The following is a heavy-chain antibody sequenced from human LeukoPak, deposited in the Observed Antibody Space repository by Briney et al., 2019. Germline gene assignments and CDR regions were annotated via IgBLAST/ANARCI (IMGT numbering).Heavy chain of an antibody. J-gene: IGHJ1*01. V-gene: IGHV4-39*01. D-gene: IGHD3-10*01. Sequence: PSETLSLTCSVSGGSISGSPYFWGWLRQPPGKGLEWIATVHYSGTTSYTPSLKSRVTISVDTSKNEFSLSLTSVTAADTAVYYCARLITTAAPEQYFQLWGQGSLVTVSS. CDR3: ARLITTAAPEQYFQL. CDR1: GGSISGSPYF. CDR2: VHYSGTT.